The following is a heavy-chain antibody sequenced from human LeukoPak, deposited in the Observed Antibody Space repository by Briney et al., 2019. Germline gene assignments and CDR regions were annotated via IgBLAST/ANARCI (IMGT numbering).Heavy chain of an antibody. D-gene: IGHD3-16*02. CDR2: INHSGST. J-gene: IGHJ4*02. V-gene: IGHV4-34*01. CDR3: ARRDPVTLSYYFDY. Sequence: SETLSLTCTVSGGSISSYYWSWIRQPPGKGLEWIGEINHSGSTNYNPSLKSRVTISVDTSKNQFSLKLSSVTAADTAVYYCARRDPVTLSYYFDYWGQGTLVTVSS. CDR1: GGSISSYY.